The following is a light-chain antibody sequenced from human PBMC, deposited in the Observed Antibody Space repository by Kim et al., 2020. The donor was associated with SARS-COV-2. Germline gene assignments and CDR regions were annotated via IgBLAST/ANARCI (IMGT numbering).Light chain of an antibody. V-gene: IGLV1-40*01. CDR3: QSYDSSLSVV. CDR1: SSNIGAGYD. Sequence: QSVLTQPPSVSGAPGQRVTISCTGSSSNIGAGYDVHWYQQLPGTAPKLLIYGKSNRPSGVPDRFSGSKSGTSASLGITGLQAEDEADYYCQSYDSSLSVVFGGGTQLTVL. CDR2: GKS. J-gene: IGLJ2*01.